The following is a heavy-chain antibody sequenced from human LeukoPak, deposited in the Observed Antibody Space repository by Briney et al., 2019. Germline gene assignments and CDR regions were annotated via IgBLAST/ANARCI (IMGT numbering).Heavy chain of an antibody. Sequence: ASVKVSCKAYGYTFTDYYMHWVRQAPGQGLEWMGWINPNSGGTNYAQKFQGRVTMTRDTSISTAYMELSRLRSDDTAVYYCAREGHSSGYSNPLFDYWGQGTLVTVSS. CDR2: INPNSGGT. D-gene: IGHD3-22*01. CDR1: GYTFTDYY. J-gene: IGHJ4*02. V-gene: IGHV1-2*02. CDR3: AREGHSSGYSNPLFDY.